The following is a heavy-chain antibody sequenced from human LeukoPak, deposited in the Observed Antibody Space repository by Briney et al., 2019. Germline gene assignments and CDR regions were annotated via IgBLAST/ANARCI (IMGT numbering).Heavy chain of an antibody. V-gene: IGHV4-38-2*02. CDR1: GYSISSGYY. Sequence: SETLSLTCTVSGYSISSGYYWGWIRQPPGKGLEWIGSIYHSGSTYYNPSLKSRVTISVDTSKNQFSLKLSSVTAADTAVYYCARDICGYNYGCFDSWGQGTLVTVSS. CDR2: IYHSGST. J-gene: IGHJ4*02. CDR3: ARDICGYNYGCFDS. D-gene: IGHD5-18*01.